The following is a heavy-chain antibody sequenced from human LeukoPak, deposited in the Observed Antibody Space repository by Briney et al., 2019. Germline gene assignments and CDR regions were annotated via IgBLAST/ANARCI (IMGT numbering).Heavy chain of an antibody. Sequence: PSETLSLTCAVSGGSFSGYYWTWIRQSPGKGLEWIGEISSGGNTNENPSPSLKSRVTISVDRSKNQFSLNLSSVTAADTAVYYCAREGSSGSYWNAFDIWGQGTMVTVSS. CDR1: GGSFSGYY. J-gene: IGHJ3*02. V-gene: IGHV4-34*01. CDR3: AREGSSGSYWNAFDI. D-gene: IGHD3-10*01. CDR2: ISSGGNT.